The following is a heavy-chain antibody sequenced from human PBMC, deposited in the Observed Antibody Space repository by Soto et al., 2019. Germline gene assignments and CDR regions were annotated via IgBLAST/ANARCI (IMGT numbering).Heavy chain of an antibody. CDR1: GDSIASINYY. J-gene: IGHJ6*02. CDR2: IYYGGST. CDR3: ARHKYLDYGMDV. V-gene: IGHV4-39*01. Sequence: SETLSLTCTVSGDSIASINYYWGWIRQPPGRGLEWIGTIYYGGSTYYNASLKSRVTISVDTSKNQVSLKLSSVTAADTAVYFCARHKYLDYGMDVWGQGTTVTVSS. D-gene: IGHD6-6*01.